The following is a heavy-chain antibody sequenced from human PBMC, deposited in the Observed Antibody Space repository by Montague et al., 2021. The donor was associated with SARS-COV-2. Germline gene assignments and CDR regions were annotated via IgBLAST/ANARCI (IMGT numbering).Heavy chain of an antibody. CDR3: ARDQGGYSYNDY. V-gene: IGHV3-30-3*01. CDR2: ISFEGTNK. J-gene: IGHJ4*02. D-gene: IGHD5-18*01. Sequence: SLRLSCAASGFTFTSYAMHWVRQAPGKGLEWVAVISFEGTNKYYTDSVKGRFTISRGNSKNTLYLQMHSVRPEDTAVYYCARDQGGYSYNDYWGQGTLVTVSS. CDR1: GFTFTSYA.